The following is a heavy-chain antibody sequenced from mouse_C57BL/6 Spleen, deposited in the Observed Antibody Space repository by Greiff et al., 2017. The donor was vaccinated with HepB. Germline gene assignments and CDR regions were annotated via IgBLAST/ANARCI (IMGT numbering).Heavy chain of an antibody. J-gene: IGHJ1*03. Sequence: VQLQQSGAELVRPGASVKLSCKASGYTFTDYYINWVKQRPGQGLEWIARIYPGSGNTYYNEKFKGKATLTADKSSSTAYMQLSSLTSEDSAVYFCARASYDGYRYGYFDVWGTGTTVTVSA. D-gene: IGHD2-3*01. V-gene: IGHV1-76*01. CDR2: IYPGSGNT. CDR1: GYTFTDYY. CDR3: ARASYDGYRYGYFDV.